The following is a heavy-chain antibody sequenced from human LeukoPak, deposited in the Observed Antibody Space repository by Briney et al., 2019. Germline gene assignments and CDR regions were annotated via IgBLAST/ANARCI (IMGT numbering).Heavy chain of an antibody. V-gene: IGHV4-59*06. CDR1: GGSISSYY. CDR2: IYYSGST. D-gene: IGHD4-17*01. CDR3: ARGNGDYGAPYWYFDL. J-gene: IGHJ2*01. Sequence: KPSETLSLTCTVSGGSISSYYWSWIRQHPGKGLEWIGYIYYSGSTYYNPSLKSRVTISVDTSKNQFSLKLSSVTAADTAVCYCARGNGDYGAPYWYFDLWGRGTLVTVSS.